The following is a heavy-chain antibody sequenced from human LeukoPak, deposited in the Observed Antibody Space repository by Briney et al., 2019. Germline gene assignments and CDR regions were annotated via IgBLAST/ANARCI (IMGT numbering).Heavy chain of an antibody. J-gene: IGHJ3*02. CDR3: ARSTSYSAAAGTPENAFDI. D-gene: IGHD6-13*01. Sequence: GSLRLSCAASGFTFSTYSMNWVRQAPGKGLEWVSSISSSSSYIYYPDSVKGRFTISRDNAKNSLYLQMNSLRAEDTAVYYCARSTSYSAAAGTPENAFDIWGQGTMVTVSS. CDR1: GFTFSTYS. CDR2: ISSSSSYI. V-gene: IGHV3-21*01.